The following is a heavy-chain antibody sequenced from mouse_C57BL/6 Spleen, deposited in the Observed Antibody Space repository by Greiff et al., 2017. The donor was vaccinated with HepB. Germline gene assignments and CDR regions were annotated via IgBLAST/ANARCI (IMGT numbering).Heavy chain of an antibody. CDR2: IYPGSGST. D-gene: IGHD2-3*01. J-gene: IGHJ4*01. Sequence: QVQLQQPGAELVKPGASVKMSCEASGYTFTSYWITWVKQRPGQGLEWIGDIYPGSGSTNYNEKFKSKATLTVDTSSSTAYMQLSSLTSEDSAVYYCARWLLHYYAMDYWGQGTSVTVSS. CDR1: GYTFTSYW. CDR3: ARWLLHYYAMDY. V-gene: IGHV1-55*01.